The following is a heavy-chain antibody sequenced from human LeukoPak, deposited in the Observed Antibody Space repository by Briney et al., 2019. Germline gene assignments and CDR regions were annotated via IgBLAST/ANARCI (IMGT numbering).Heavy chain of an antibody. CDR2: IYSGGST. D-gene: IGHD2/OR15-2a*01. J-gene: IGHJ5*02. V-gene: IGHV3-66*01. Sequence: GGSLRLSCAASGFTVSSNYMSWVRQAPGKGLEWVSVIYSGGSTYYADSVKGRFTISRDNSKNTLYLQMNSLRAEDTAVYYCARVSVIAPGAFDPWGQGTLVTVSS. CDR1: GFTVSSNY. CDR3: ARVSVIAPGAFDP.